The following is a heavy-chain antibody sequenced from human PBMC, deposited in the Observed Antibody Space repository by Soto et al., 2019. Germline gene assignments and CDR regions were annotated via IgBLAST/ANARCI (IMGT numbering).Heavy chain of an antibody. D-gene: IGHD5-12*01. Sequence: QVQLVQSGAEVKKPGSSVKVSCEASGGTFSRYTISWVRQAPGQGLEWMGRIVPLVDITNYAQKFQGRVTMTADKCASTVYRELRGLGSEDMAIYYCARDLDSGYDWIVCYWGQGTLVIVSS. CDR3: ARDLDSGYDWIVCY. V-gene: IGHV1-69*08. J-gene: IGHJ4*02. CDR2: IVPLVDIT. CDR1: GGTFSRYT.